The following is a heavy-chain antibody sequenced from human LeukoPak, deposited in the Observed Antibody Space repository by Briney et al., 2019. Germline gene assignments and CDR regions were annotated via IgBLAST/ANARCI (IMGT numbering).Heavy chain of an antibody. CDR1: GGSLSGYY. V-gene: IGHV4-34*01. CDR3: ARRGTASCRVGNCYSDKYFDY. Sequence: SETLSLTCAVYGGSLSGYYWTWIRQTPGKGLEWIGEINYSGNTNYNRSLKSRVTISADTSKNQFSLRLSSVTAADTAVYYCARRGTASCRVGNCYSDKYFDYWGQGTQVTVSS. J-gene: IGHJ4*02. CDR2: INYSGNT. D-gene: IGHD2-15*01.